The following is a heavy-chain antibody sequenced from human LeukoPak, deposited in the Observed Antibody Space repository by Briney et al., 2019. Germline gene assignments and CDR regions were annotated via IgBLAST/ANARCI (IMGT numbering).Heavy chain of an antibody. J-gene: IGHJ4*02. V-gene: IGHV4-39*07. CDR1: GGSISSSSYY. CDR2: IYYSGST. Sequence: KTSETLSLTCTVSGGSISSSSYYWGWIRQPPGKGLEWIGSIYYSGSTYYNPSLKSRVTISVDTSKNQFSLKLSSVTAADTAVYYCARGGFLEWLLSPLDYWGQGTLVTVSS. CDR3: ARGGFLEWLLSPLDY. D-gene: IGHD3-3*01.